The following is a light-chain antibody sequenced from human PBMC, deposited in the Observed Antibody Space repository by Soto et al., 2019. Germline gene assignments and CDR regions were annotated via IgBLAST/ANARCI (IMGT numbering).Light chain of an antibody. V-gene: IGKV1-8*01. CDR3: QQYYSYPHVRT. J-gene: IGKJ1*01. CDR2: AAS. CDR1: QGISSY. Sequence: AIRMTQSPSSLSASTGDRVTITCRASQGISSYLAWYQQKPGKAPKLLIYAASTLQSGVPSRFSGSGSGTDFTLTISCLQSEDFATYYCQQYYSYPHVRTFGQGTKVEIK.